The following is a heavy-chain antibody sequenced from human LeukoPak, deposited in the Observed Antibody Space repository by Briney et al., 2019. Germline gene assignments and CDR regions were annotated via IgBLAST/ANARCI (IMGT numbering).Heavy chain of an antibody. J-gene: IGHJ4*02. CDR1: GGSISSYY. D-gene: IGHD6-19*01. CDR3: ARLKTVAGYYFDY. CDR2: IYYSGST. Sequence: SETLSLTCTVSGGSISSYYWSWIRQPPGKGLEWIGYIYYSGSTNCNPSLKSRVTISVDTSKNQFSLKLSSVTAADTAVYYCARLKTVAGYYFDYWGQGTLVTVSS. V-gene: IGHV4-59*08.